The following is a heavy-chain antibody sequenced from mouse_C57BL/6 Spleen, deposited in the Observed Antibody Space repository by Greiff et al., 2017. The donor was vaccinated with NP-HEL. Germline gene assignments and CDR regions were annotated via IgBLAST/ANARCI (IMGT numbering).Heavy chain of an antibody. CDR1: GFTFSDYG. CDR2: ISSGSGTI. V-gene: IGHV5-17*01. Sequence: EVQLVESGGGLVKPGGSLKLSCAASGFTFSDYGMHWVRQAPEKGLEWVAYISSGSGTISYADTVKGRFTISRDNAKNTLFLQMTSLRSEDTAMYYCARDGSYWYFDVWGTGTTVTVSS. J-gene: IGHJ1*03. CDR3: ARDGSYWYFDV. D-gene: IGHD1-1*01.